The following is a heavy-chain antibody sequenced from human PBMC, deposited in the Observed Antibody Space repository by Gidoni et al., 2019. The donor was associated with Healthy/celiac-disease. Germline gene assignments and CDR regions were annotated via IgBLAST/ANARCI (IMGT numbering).Heavy chain of an antibody. D-gene: IGHD2-2*02. V-gene: IGHV4-61*02. CDR3: AREIGVVVPAAIRESGMDV. CDR1: GGSISSGSYY. J-gene: IGHJ6*02. CDR2: IYTSGRP. Sequence: QVQLQESGPGLVKPSQTLSLTCTVSGGSISSGSYYWSWIRQPAGKGLEWIGRIYTSGRPNYTPSLKSRVTISVDTSKNEFPLKLCSVTAADTAVYYCAREIGVVVPAAIRESGMDVWGQGTTVTVSS.